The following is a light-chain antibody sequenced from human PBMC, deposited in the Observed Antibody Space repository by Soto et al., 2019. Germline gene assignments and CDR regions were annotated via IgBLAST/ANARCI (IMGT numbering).Light chain of an antibody. J-gene: IGKJ1*01. CDR1: ESIRTW. CDR2: DAS. CDR3: QQYDSFTWT. Sequence: DIQMTQSPSTLSASIGDRVTITCRASESIRTWLAWYQQKPGKAPKLLIYDASNLERGVPSRFSGSGSGTDFTLTISSLQPDDFAIYYCQQYDSFTWTFGQGTKVDIK. V-gene: IGKV1-5*01.